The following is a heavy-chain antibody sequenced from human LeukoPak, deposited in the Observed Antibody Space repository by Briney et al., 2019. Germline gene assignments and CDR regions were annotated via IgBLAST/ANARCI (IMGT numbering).Heavy chain of an antibody. CDR2: IIPIFGTA. D-gene: IGHD6-13*01. J-gene: IGHJ4*02. V-gene: IGHV1-69*01. CDR3: ARDGVRAAGTIDY. CDR1: GGTFSSYA. Sequence: SVKVSCKASGGTFSSYAISWMRQAPGQGLEWMGGIIPIFGTANYAQKFQGRVTITADESTSTAYMELSSLRSEDTAVYYCARDGVRAAGTIDYWGQGTLVTVSS.